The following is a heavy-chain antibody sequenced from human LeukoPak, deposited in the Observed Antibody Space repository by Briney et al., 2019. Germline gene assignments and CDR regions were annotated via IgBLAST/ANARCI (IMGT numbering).Heavy chain of an antibody. CDR2: INHSGST. CDR3: ATVPYCSGGSRYAYFDY. Sequence: SETLSLTCTVSGGSISSGDYYWNWIRQPPGKGLEWIGEINHSGSTNYNPSLKSRVSMSIDMSKNQFSLNLTSVTAADTAVYYCATVPYCSGGSRYAYFDYWGLGNQVTVSS. D-gene: IGHD2-15*01. J-gene: IGHJ4*02. V-gene: IGHV4-39*07. CDR1: GGSISSGDYY.